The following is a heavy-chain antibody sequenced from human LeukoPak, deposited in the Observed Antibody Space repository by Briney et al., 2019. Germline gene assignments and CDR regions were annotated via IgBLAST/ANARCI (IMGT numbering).Heavy chain of an antibody. Sequence: SETLSLTCSVSGGSIRSSYWNWIRQSPGKGLVWLGYIYYSGGTNYNPSLKGRVTLSIDMSKNQFSLRLTSVTAADTAVYYCARDSMYATNYFDPWGQGTLVTVSS. CDR3: ARDSMYATNYFDP. CDR1: GGSIRSSY. CDR2: IYYSGGT. D-gene: IGHD2-8*01. J-gene: IGHJ5*02. V-gene: IGHV4-59*01.